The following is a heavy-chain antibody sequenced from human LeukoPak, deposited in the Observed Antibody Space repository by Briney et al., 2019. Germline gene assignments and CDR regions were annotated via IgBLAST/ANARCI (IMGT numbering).Heavy chain of an antibody. CDR2: INPNSGGT. Sequence: ASVKVSCKASGYTFTGYYMHWVRQAPGQGLEWMGWINPNSGGTNYAQKFQGGVTMTRDTSISTAYMELSRLRSDDTAVYYCARDAPLAVAGHFYYYMDVWGKGTTVTVSS. D-gene: IGHD6-19*01. CDR3: ARDAPLAVAGHFYYYMDV. J-gene: IGHJ6*03. V-gene: IGHV1-2*02. CDR1: GYTFTGYY.